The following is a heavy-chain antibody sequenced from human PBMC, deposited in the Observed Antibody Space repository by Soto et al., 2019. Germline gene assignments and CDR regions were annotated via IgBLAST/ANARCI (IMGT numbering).Heavy chain of an antibody. J-gene: IGHJ4*02. D-gene: IGHD2-2*01. CDR1: GGSISSGGYY. CDR2: IYYSGST. Sequence: PSETLSLTCTVSGGSISSGGYYWSWIRQHPGKGLEWIGYIYYSGSTYYNPSLKGRVTISVDTSKNQFSLKLSSVTAADTAVYYCARAPPSETGHFDYWGQGTLVTVSS. V-gene: IGHV4-31*03. CDR3: ARAPPSETGHFDY.